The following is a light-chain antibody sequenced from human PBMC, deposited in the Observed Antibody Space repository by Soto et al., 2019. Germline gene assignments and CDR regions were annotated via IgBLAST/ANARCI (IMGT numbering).Light chain of an antibody. CDR1: SSNIGSNT. CDR3: AAWDDSLNGYV. J-gene: IGLJ1*01. CDR2: SNN. Sequence: SVLTRPPSASGTPGQRVTISCSGSSSNIGSNTVNWYQQLPGTAPKLLIYSNNQRPSGVPDRFSGSKSGTSASLAISGHQSEDEADYYCAAWDDSLNGYVFGTGTKVTVL. V-gene: IGLV1-44*01.